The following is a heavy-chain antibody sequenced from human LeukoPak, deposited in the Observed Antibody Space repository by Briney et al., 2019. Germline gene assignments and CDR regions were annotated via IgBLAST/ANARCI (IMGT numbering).Heavy chain of an antibody. V-gene: IGHV4-4*02. D-gene: IGHD6-6*01. CDR1: GGSISSSNW. CDR2: IYHSGST. Sequence: NTSETLSLTCAVSGGSISSSNWWSWVRQPPGKGLEWIGEIYHSGSTNYNPSLKSRVTISVDRSKNQFSLKLSSVTAADTAVYHCARVIAAREYYFDYWGQGTLVTVSS. CDR3: ARVIAAREYYFDY. J-gene: IGHJ4*02.